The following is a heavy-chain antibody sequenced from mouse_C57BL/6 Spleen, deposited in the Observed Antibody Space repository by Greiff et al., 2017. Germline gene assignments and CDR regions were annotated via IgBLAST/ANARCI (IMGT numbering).Heavy chain of an antibody. Sequence: VQLQQSGPELVKPGASVKMSCKASGYTFTDYNMHWVKQSHGKSLEWIGYINPNNGGTSYNQKFKGKATLTVNKSSSTAYMELRSLTSEDSAVYYCARGVLYYPIYYDYAAPMDYWGQGTPVTVSS. CDR3: ARGVLYYPIYYDYAAPMDY. CDR2: INPNNGGT. CDR1: GYTFTDYN. J-gene: IGHJ4*01. D-gene: IGHD2-4*01. V-gene: IGHV1-22*01.